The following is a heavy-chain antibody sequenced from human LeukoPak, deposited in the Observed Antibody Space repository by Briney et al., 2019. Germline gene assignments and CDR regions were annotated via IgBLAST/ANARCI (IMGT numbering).Heavy chain of an antibody. CDR2: IYYSGST. V-gene: IGHV4-61*05. CDR3: ARGFRWFDP. D-gene: IGHD3-3*01. CDR1: GGSISSSSYY. J-gene: IGHJ5*02. Sequence: SETLSLTCTVSGGSISSSSYYWGWIRQPPGKGLEWIGYIYYSGSTNYDPSLKSRVTISVDTSKNQFSLKLSSVTAADTAVYYCARGFRWFDPWGQGTLVTVSS.